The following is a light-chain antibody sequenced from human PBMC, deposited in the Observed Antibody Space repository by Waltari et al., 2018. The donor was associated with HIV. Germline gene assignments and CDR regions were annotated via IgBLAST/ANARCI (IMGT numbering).Light chain of an antibody. Sequence: DIQMTQSPSALSASVGDRVTITCRSSQNIANYVNWYRQKVGEAPKPLVFAATTLQSGVPSRFSASGSGTEFTLTIASLEPEDSAMYFCQQTYSTPPYTFGQGTK. V-gene: IGKV1-39*01. CDR1: QNIANY. J-gene: IGKJ2*01. CDR2: AAT. CDR3: QQTYSTPPYT.